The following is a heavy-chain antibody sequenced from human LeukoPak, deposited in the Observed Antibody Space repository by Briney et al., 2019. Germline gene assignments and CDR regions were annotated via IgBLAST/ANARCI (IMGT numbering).Heavy chain of an antibody. V-gene: IGHV3-20*04. Sequence: GGSLRLSCAPSGFTFVDYGMSWVRQAPGKGLEWVAGINWNGGNTGYADSVKGLFTISRDNAKNSLYLQMNSLRAEDTALYYCARAYSGYENYYYYYYMDVWGKGTTVTVSS. J-gene: IGHJ6*03. CDR2: INWNGGNT. CDR1: GFTFVDYG. D-gene: IGHD5-12*01. CDR3: ARAYSGYENYYYYYYMDV.